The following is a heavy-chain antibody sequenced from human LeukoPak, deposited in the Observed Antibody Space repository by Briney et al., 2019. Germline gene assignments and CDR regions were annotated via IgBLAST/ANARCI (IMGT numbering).Heavy chain of an antibody. D-gene: IGHD1-14*01. V-gene: IGHV1-18*01. CDR1: GYTFTSYG. Sequence: GASVKVSCKASGYTFTSYGISWVRQAPGQGLEWMGWISAYNGNTNYAQKLQGRVTMTTDTSTSTAYMELRSLRSDDTAVYYCARTPQPSSYNYYYYYYMDVWGKGTTVTVSS. J-gene: IGHJ6*03. CDR3: ARTPQPSSYNYYYYYYMDV. CDR2: ISAYNGNT.